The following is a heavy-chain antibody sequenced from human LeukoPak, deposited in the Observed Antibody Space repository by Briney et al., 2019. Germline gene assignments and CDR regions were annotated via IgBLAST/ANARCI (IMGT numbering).Heavy chain of an antibody. J-gene: IGHJ5*02. CDR1: GFTFSSYE. V-gene: IGHV3-48*03. CDR2: ISSSGSTI. D-gene: IGHD3-10*01. Sequence: PGGSLRLSCAASGFTFSSYEMNWVRQAPGKGLEWVSYISSSGSTIYYADSVKGRFTISRDNAKNSLYLQMNSLRAEDTAVYYCARDGFSLPNWFDPWGQGTLVTVSS. CDR3: ARDGFSLPNWFDP.